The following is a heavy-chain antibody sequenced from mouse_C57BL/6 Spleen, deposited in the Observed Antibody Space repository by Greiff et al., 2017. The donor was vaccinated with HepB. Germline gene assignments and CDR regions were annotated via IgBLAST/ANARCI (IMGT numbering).Heavy chain of an antibody. CDR1: GYTFTSYW. CDR3: TRSTMIKGAWFAY. V-gene: IGHV1-5*01. D-gene: IGHD2-4*01. Sequence: EVQLQQSGTVLARPGASVKMSCKTSGYTFTSYWMHWVKQRPGQGLEWIGAIYPGNSDTSYNQKFKGKAKLTAVTSASTAYMELSSLTNEDSAVYYCTRSTMIKGAWFAYWGQGTLVTVSA. CDR2: IYPGNSDT. J-gene: IGHJ3*01.